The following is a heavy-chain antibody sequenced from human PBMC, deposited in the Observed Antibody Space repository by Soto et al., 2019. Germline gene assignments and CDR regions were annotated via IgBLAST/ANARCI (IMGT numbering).Heavy chain of an antibody. J-gene: IGHJ5*02. CDR3: AKDTGNCRRISCNPGNNWFDP. Sequence: QVQLVESGGGVVQPGGSLRLSCAVSGFTFSSHGMHWVRQAPGKGLEWVAIISYDGRKKYYLDSVKGRFTISRDNSRNTLYLQMDSQRVEYPAVYHCAKDTGNCRRISCNPGNNWFDPWGQGTLFTVSS. CDR1: GFTFSSHG. V-gene: IGHV3-30*18. D-gene: IGHD2-15*01. CDR2: ISYDGRKK.